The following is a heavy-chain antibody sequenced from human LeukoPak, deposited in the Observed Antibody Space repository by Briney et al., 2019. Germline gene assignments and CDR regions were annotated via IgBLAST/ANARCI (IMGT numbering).Heavy chain of an antibody. J-gene: IGHJ4*02. CDR1: GFTFSSYA. CDR2: ISYDGSNK. Sequence: GGSLRLSCAASGFTFSSYAMHWVRQAPGKGLEWVAVISYDGSNKYYADSVKGRFTISRDNSKNTLYLQMNSLRAEDTAVYYCESGSSPPSHDYWGQGTLVTVSS. CDR3: ESGSSPPSHDY. V-gene: IGHV3-30-3*01. D-gene: IGHD1-26*01.